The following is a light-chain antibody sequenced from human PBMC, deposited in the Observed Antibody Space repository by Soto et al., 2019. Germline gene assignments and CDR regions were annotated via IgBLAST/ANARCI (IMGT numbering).Light chain of an antibody. J-gene: IGLJ2*01. CDR2: YDS. V-gene: IGLV3-21*01. CDR3: QVWDSSSDHPV. Sequence: SYELTQPPSVSVAPGKTARITCGGNNIGSKSVHWYQQKPGQAPVLVISYDSDRPSGIPERFSGSNSGNTATLTVSRVEAGDEADCYCQVWDSSSDHPVFGGGTKLTVL. CDR1: NIGSKS.